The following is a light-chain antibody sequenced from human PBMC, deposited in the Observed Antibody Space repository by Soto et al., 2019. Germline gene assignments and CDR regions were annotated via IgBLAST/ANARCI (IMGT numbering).Light chain of an antibody. CDR3: QQYNSYPWA. J-gene: IGKJ1*01. CDR1: QDISNY. V-gene: IGKV1-33*01. Sequence: DIQMTQSPSSLSASVGDRVTITCQASQDISNYLNWYQQKPGNAPKLLIYDASNLEAGVPSRFSGSGSGTDFTFTISSLQPEDIATYYCQQYNSYPWAFGHGTRVEVK. CDR2: DAS.